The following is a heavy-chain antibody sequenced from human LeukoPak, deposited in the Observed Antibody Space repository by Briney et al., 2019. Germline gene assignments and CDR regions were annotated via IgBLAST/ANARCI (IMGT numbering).Heavy chain of an antibody. J-gene: IGHJ4*01. Sequence: GGSLRLSCAASGFTFDDYGMSWVRQAPGKGLEWVASIRQDGGEKSYVDSVKGRFTISRDNTKNSLYLQMSSLRVEDTAVYYCARDGTAPGLYFDLWGQGTLVTVSS. CDR3: ARDGTAPGLYFDL. CDR2: IRQDGGEK. CDR1: GFTFDDYG. V-gene: IGHV3-7*01. D-gene: IGHD6-13*01.